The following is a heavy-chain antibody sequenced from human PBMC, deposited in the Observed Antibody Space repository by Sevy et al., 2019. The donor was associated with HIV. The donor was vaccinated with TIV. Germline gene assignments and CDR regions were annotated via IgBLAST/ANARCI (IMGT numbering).Heavy chain of an antibody. V-gene: IGHV3-23*01. Sequence: GGSLRLSCAASGFTFSSYAMSWVRQAPGKGLEWVSGMGGSGGSTYYAHSVKGRFAISRDNSKNTLYLQMNSLRAEDTAVYYCAKDRVWELGDAFDIWGQGTMVTVSS. CDR2: MGGSGGST. CDR1: GFTFSSYA. CDR3: AKDRVWELGDAFDI. D-gene: IGHD1-26*01. J-gene: IGHJ3*02.